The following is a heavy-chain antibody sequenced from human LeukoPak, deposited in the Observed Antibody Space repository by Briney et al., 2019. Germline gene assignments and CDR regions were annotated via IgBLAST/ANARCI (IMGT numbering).Heavy chain of an antibody. CDR3: AKDIGYSCGYDY. V-gene: IGHV3-9*01. CDR2: ISWNSGSI. CDR1: GFTFDDYA. Sequence: PGGSLRLSCAASGFTFDDYAMHWVRQAPGKGLEWVSGISWNSGSIGYADSVKGRFTISRDNAKNSLYLQMNSLRAEDTALYYCAKDIGYSCGYDYWGQGTLVTVSS. J-gene: IGHJ4*02. D-gene: IGHD5-18*01.